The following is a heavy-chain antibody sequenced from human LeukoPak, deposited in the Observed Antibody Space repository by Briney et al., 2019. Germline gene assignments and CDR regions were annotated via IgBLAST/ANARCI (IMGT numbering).Heavy chain of an antibody. CDR2: IYSGGST. J-gene: IGHJ4*02. D-gene: IGHD3-22*01. Sequence: GGSLRLSCAASGFTVSSNYMSWVRQAPGKGLEWVSVIYSGGSTYYADSVKGRFTISRDNAKNSLYLQMNSLRAEDTAVYYCARDDSSGYYFDYWGQGTLVTVSS. CDR1: GFTVSSNY. V-gene: IGHV3-66*01. CDR3: ARDDSSGYYFDY.